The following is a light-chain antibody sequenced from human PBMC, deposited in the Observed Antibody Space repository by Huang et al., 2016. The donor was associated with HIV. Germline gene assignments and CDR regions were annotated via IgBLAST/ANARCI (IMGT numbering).Light chain of an antibody. V-gene: IGKV3-15*01. CDR2: DAS. Sequence: EVVMTQSPVTLSVSPGERATLSCRASQSVNNKLAWFQQKPGQAPSLRIHDASIRATGSPDRFSGSGSGTEFTLTISSRQSEDFAVYYCQQYNNWPPWTFGQGTKVEIK. J-gene: IGKJ1*01. CDR1: QSVNNK. CDR3: QQYNNWPPWT.